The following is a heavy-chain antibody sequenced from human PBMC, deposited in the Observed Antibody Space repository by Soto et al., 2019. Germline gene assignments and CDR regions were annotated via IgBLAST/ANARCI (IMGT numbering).Heavy chain of an antibody. D-gene: IGHD2-2*01. CDR2: IWYDGSNK. V-gene: IGHV3-33*01. Sequence: PGGSLRLSCAASGFTFSSYGMHWVRQAPGKGLEWVAVIWYDGSNKYYADSVKGRFTISRDNSKNTLYLQMNSLRAEDTAVYYCARDHGKLGYCSSTSCPTGYWGQGTLVTVSS. CDR3: ARDHGKLGYCSSTSCPTGY. CDR1: GFTFSSYG. J-gene: IGHJ4*02.